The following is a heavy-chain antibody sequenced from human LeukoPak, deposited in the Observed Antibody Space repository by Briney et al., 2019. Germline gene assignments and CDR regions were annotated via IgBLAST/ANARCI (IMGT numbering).Heavy chain of an antibody. Sequence: SETLSLTCTVSGGSISSYYWSWIRQPPGKGLEWIGYIYYSGSTNYNPSLKSRVTISVDTSKNQFSLKLSSVTAADTAVYYCARGNRADSSGWSLGAFDIWGQGTMVTVSS. CDR2: IYYSGST. J-gene: IGHJ3*02. V-gene: IGHV4-59*08. D-gene: IGHD6-19*01. CDR1: GGSISSYY. CDR3: ARGNRADSSGWSLGAFDI.